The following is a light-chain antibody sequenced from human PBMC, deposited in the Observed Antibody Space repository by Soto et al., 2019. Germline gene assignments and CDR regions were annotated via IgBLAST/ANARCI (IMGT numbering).Light chain of an antibody. V-gene: IGKV3-20*01. J-gene: IGKJ4*02. Sequence: EIVLTQSPGTLSLSPGEGATLSCRASQSVSSSYLAWYQQKPGQSPRLLIYGTSTRATGIPDRFSGSGSGTDFPLTIIRPEPEDFAVYYWQPYDRSTPVTFRGGNKAEIK. CDR2: GTS. CDR3: QPYDRSTPVT. CDR1: QSVSSSY.